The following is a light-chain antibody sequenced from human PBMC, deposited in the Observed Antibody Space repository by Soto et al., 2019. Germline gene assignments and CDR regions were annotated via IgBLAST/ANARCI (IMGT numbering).Light chain of an antibody. CDR3: QQRNNWPPIT. CDR2: DAS. J-gene: IGKJ5*01. Sequence: ENVLAHSPSTLSISRGERDTLSCRASQSVRRYLAWYQQKPGQAPRLLIYDASTRATGIPARFSGSGSETDFTLTITSLEPEDFAVYYCQQRNNWPPITFGQGTRL. V-gene: IGKV3-11*01. CDR1: QSVRRY.